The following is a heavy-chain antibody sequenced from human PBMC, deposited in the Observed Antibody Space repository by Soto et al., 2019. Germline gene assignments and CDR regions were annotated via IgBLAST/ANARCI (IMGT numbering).Heavy chain of an antibody. D-gene: IGHD4-4*01. V-gene: IGHV4-30-4*01. J-gene: IGHJ6*03. Sequence: PSETLSLTCTVSGGSISSGDYYWSWIRQPPGKGLEWIGYIYYSGSTYYNPSLKSRVTISVDTSKNQFSLKLSSVTAADTAVYYCARHGAHDYRYMDVWGKGTTVTVSS. CDR2: IYYSGST. CDR1: GGSISSGDYY. CDR3: ARHGAHDYRYMDV.